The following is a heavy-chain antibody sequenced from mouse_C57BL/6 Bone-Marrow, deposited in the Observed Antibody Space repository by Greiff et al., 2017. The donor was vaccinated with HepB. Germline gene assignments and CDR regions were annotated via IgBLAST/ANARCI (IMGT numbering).Heavy chain of an antibody. D-gene: IGHD2-2*01. J-gene: IGHJ4*01. CDR3: AREGGYEDYAMDY. V-gene: IGHV1-81*01. CDR1: GYTFTSYG. CDR2: IYPRSGNT. Sequence: VQLQQSGAELARPGASVKLSCKASGYTFTSYGISWVKQRTGQGLEWIGEIYPRSGNTYYNEKFKGKATLTADKSPSTAYMELRSLTSEDSAVYFCAREGGYEDYAMDYWGQGTSVTVSS.